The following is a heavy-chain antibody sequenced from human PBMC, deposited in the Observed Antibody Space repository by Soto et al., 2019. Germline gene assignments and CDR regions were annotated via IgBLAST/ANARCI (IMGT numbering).Heavy chain of an antibody. D-gene: IGHD3-3*01. CDR1: GFTFSSFG. Sequence: PGWSLRLSCAASGFTFSSFGMHWVRQAPGKGLEWVSLIWYDGSKKSYGDSVKGRFTISRDNSRNTVYLQMNSLRADDTAVYYCARDASYYSLWSGYYPSRNGMDVWGQGTTVTVFS. CDR3: ARDASYYSLWSGYYPSRNGMDV. CDR2: IWYDGSKK. J-gene: IGHJ6*02. V-gene: IGHV3-33*01.